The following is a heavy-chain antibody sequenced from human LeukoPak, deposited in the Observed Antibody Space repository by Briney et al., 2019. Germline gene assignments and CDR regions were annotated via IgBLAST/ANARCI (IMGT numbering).Heavy chain of an antibody. CDR3: ARHALVPAATGTFDY. V-gene: IGHV4-4*02. CDR2: IYHSGST. Sequence: PSETLSLTCAVSGGSISSSNWWSWVRQPPGKGLEWIGEIYHSGSTNYNPSLKSRVTISVDKSKNQFSLKLSSVTAADTAVYYCARHALVPAATGTFDYWGQGTLVTVSS. D-gene: IGHD2-2*01. CDR1: GGSISSSNW. J-gene: IGHJ4*02.